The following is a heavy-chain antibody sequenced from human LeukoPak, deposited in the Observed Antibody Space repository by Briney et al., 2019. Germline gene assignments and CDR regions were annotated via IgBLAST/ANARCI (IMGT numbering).Heavy chain of an antibody. Sequence: GASVKVSCKASGGTFSSYAISWVRQAPGQGLEWMGGIIPIFGTANYAQKFQGRVTITTDESTSTAYMELSSLRSEDTAVYYCARGRYSSSNWLDPWGQGTLVTVSS. J-gene: IGHJ5*02. V-gene: IGHV1-69*05. CDR3: ARGRYSSSNWLDP. D-gene: IGHD6-13*01. CDR1: GGTFSSYA. CDR2: IIPIFGTA.